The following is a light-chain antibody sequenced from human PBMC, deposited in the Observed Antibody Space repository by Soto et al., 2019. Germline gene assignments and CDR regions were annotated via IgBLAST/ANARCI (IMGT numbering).Light chain of an antibody. J-gene: IGLJ2*01. CDR3: AAWDDSLRGVV. Sequence: QSVLTQPPSASGTPGQRVTISCSGSSSNIGGNTVNWYQQLPGTAPKLLIYSSNQRPSGVPDRFSGSKSGTSASLAIGGLQSEDEAEYFCAAWDDSLRGVVFGGGTKVTVL. CDR2: SSN. V-gene: IGLV1-44*01. CDR1: SSNIGGNT.